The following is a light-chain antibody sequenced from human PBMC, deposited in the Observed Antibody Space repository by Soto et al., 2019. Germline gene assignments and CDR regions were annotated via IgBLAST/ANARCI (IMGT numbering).Light chain of an antibody. Sequence: EIVMTQSPATLSVSPGERATLSCRASQSIYSNLAWYQRKPGQAPRLLIYGASTRASGLPARFSGSGSGTEFTLTISSLQSEDFAVYYCQQYNNRLWTFGQGTKVEIK. V-gene: IGKV3-15*01. J-gene: IGKJ1*01. CDR1: QSIYSN. CDR3: QQYNNRLWT. CDR2: GAS.